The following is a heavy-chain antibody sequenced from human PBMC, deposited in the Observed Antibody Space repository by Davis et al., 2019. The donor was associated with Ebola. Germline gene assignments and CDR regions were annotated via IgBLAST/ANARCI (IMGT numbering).Heavy chain of an antibody. CDR1: GYTFTSYY. CDR2: INPSGGST. Sequence: ASVKVSCKASGYTFTSYYMYWVRQAPGQGLEWMGIINPSGGSTTYAQKLQGRVTMTRDTSTSTVYMELSSLRSEDTAMYYCARGNRGGDILTGCFFDYWGQGTLVTVSS. CDR3: ARGNRGGDILTGCFFDY. J-gene: IGHJ4*02. V-gene: IGHV1-46*03. D-gene: IGHD3-9*01.